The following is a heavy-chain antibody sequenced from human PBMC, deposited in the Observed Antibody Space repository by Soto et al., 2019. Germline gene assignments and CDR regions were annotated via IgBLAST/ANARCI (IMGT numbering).Heavy chain of an antibody. D-gene: IGHD6-13*01. CDR2: IKTKTDGGTT. CDR1: GFTFSDAW. CDR3: TTDTSSWYNYFDY. V-gene: IGHV3-15*07. Sequence: EVQLVESGGGLVKPGGSLRLSCAASGFTFSDAWMNWVRQAPGKGLEWVGRIKTKTDGGTTDYAAPVKGRFTISRDDSKNTLYLQVNSLKTEDTAVYYCTTDTSSWYNYFDYWGHGTLVTVSS. J-gene: IGHJ4*01.